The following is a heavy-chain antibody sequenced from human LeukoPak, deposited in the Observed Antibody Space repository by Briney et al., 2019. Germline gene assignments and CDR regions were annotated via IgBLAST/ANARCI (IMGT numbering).Heavy chain of an antibody. D-gene: IGHD3-10*01. CDR1: GFTFSSYW. CDR3: ARNFGESIPRYGMDV. CDR2: IKQDGSET. V-gene: IGHV3-7*02. Sequence: PGGSLRLSCAVSGFTFSSYWMSWVRQGPGKGLEWVANIKQDGSETYYADSVKGQFTISRDNSKNTLYLQMNSLRAEDTAVYYCARNFGESIPRYGMDVWGQGTTVTVSS. J-gene: IGHJ6*02.